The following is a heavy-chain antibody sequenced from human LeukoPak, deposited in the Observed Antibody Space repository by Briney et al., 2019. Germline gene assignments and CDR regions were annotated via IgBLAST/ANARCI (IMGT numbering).Heavy chain of an antibody. CDR2: VYYGRSP. V-gene: IGHV4-39*02. CDR3: ARSSGTGTFSY. J-gene: IGHJ4*02. Sequence: SETPSLTCTVSGDSISRSTYYWAWIRQPPGKGLEWIGSVYYGRSPYFNPSLESRATISVDTSKNHFSLKMSSVTAADTAVYYCARSSGTGTFSYWGQGTLVTVSS. D-gene: IGHD6-25*01. CDR1: GDSISRSTYY.